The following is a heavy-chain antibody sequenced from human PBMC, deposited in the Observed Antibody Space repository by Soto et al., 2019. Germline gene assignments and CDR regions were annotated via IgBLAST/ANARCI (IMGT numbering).Heavy chain of an antibody. CDR3: VRGIPSPYSSSLLYGHFDL. D-gene: IGHD5-12*01. J-gene: IGHJ2*01. V-gene: IGHV3-33*01. CDR1: GFVYSQYA. CDR2: IWNDGSQK. Sequence: VQLVESGGGVVQPGRSLRLSCEASGFVYSQYAMHWVRQAPGKGPEWVALIWNDGSQKNYVYSVKGRFTIFRDNSKNTLNLQMNSLRADDTAMYFCVRGIPSPYSSSLLYGHFDLWGPGTLVTVSS.